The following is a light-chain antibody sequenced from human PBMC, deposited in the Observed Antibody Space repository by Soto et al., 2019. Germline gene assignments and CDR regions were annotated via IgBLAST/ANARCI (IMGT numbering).Light chain of an antibody. J-gene: IGKJ4*01. CDR3: QQFSSYPLT. V-gene: IGKV3-20*01. Sequence: EIVLTQSPGTLSLSPGERATLSCRASQSVRNSYLAWYQQKPGQAPRLLIYGASTRATGIPARFSGGGSGTDFTLTISRLEPEDFAVYYCQQFSSYPLTFGGGTKVDIK. CDR2: GAS. CDR1: QSVRNSY.